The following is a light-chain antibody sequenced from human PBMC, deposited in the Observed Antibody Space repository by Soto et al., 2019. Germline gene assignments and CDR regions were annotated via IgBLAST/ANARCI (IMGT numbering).Light chain of an antibody. CDR3: QQYNNYPWT. J-gene: IGKJ1*01. V-gene: IGKV1-5*01. CDR2: DAS. Sequence: DIQMTQSPSTLSASVGDRVTITCRASQSISSWLAWYQQKPGKAPKLLIYDASSLQSGVPSRFSGSGSGTEFTFTISSLQPDDLATYYCQQYNNYPWTFGQGTKVQIK. CDR1: QSISSW.